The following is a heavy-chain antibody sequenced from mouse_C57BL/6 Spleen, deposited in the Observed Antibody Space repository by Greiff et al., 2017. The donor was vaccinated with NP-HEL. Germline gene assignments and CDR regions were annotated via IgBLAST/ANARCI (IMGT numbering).Heavy chain of an antibody. Sequence: QVQLQQPGAELVGPGSSVKLSCKASGYTFTSYWMDWVKQRPGQGLEWIGNIYPSDSETHYNQKFKDKATLTVDKSSSTAYLQLSSLTSEDSAVYYCARWGLLAYFDYWGQGTTLTVSS. CDR1: GYTFTSYW. V-gene: IGHV1-61*01. J-gene: IGHJ2*01. CDR3: ARWGLLAYFDY. CDR2: IYPSDSET. D-gene: IGHD2-3*01.